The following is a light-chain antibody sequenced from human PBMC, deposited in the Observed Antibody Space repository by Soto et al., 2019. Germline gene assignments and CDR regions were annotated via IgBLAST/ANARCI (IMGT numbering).Light chain of an antibody. Sequence: QSVLTQPPSVSGAPGQRVTISCTGSSSNIGAGYHVHWYQQLPGTAPKLLIYGNSNRPSGVPDRFSGSESGTSASLAITGLQAEDEADYYCQSYDSSLSTYVLGTGTKLTVL. CDR1: SSNIGAGYH. CDR2: GNS. CDR3: QSYDSSLSTYV. V-gene: IGLV1-40*01. J-gene: IGLJ1*01.